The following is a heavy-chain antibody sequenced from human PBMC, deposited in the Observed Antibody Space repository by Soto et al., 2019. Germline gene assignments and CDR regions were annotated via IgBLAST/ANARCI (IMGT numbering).Heavy chain of an antibody. D-gene: IGHD3-3*01. CDR1: GYTFTSYD. CDR2: MNPNSGNT. V-gene: IGHV1-8*01. Sequence: ASVKVSCKASGYTFTSYDINWVRQATGQGLDWMGWMNPNSGNTGYAQKFQGRVTMTRNTSISTAYMELSSLRSDDTAVYYCARSGGITIFGVVIVDWFDPWGQGTLVTVSS. J-gene: IGHJ5*02. CDR3: ARSGGITIFGVVIVDWFDP.